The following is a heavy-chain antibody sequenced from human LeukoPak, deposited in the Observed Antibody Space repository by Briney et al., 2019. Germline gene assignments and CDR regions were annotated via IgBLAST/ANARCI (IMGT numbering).Heavy chain of an antibody. CDR1: GGSISGSSYY. Sequence: SETLSLTCTVSGGSISGSSYYWGWIRQPPGKGLEWIGSIYYSGSTYYNPSLKSRVTISVDTSKNQFSLKLSPVTAADTAVYYCARHSDYGDYPYFDYWGQGTLVTVSS. J-gene: IGHJ4*02. D-gene: IGHD4-17*01. CDR3: ARHSDYGDYPYFDY. CDR2: IYYSGST. V-gene: IGHV4-39*01.